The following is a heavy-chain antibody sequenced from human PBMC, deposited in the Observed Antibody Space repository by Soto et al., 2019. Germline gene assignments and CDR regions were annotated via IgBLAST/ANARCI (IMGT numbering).Heavy chain of an antibody. Sequence: EVPLLESGGGLVQPGGSLRLSCAASGFTFSSYAMSWVRQAPGKGLEWVSAISGSGGSTYYADSVKGRFTISRDNSKNTLYLQMNSLRAEDTAVYYCAKGDIVVVVAATPRYFQHWGQGTLVTVSS. V-gene: IGHV3-23*01. J-gene: IGHJ1*01. CDR3: AKGDIVVVVAATPRYFQH. CDR1: GFTFSSYA. D-gene: IGHD2-15*01. CDR2: ISGSGGST.